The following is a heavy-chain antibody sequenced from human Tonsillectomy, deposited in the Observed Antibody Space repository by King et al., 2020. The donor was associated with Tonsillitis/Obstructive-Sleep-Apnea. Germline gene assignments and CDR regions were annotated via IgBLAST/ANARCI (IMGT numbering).Heavy chain of an antibody. Sequence: QLVQSGTDVKKPGSSVKVSCKASGGTFSSYALSWVRQAPGQGLEWMGGIIPAFGATNYAQNFQGRVTITADESTSTTYMELSSLRSEDTAVYYCARRGGPRGGYDRYWGQGTLVSVSS. J-gene: IGHJ4*02. D-gene: IGHD5-12*01. CDR3: ARRGGPRGGYDRY. CDR2: IIPAFGAT. V-gene: IGHV1-69*12. CDR1: GGTFSSYA.